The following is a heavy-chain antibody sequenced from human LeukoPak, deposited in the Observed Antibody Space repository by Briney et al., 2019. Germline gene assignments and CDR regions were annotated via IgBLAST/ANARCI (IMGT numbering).Heavy chain of an antibody. D-gene: IGHD6-19*01. V-gene: IGHV3-33*01. CDR1: GFTFSSYG. CDR2: IWSGGTTE. J-gene: IGHJ4*02. Sequence: GGSLRLSCAVSGFTFSSYGMNWVRQAPGKGLEWVALIWSGGTTEFYADSVRGRFTISRDNSKNTLYLQMNSLRAEDTAVYTCARDRGTRVAGTWISSYFDYWGQGTLVTVSS. CDR3: ARDRGTRVAGTWISSYFDY.